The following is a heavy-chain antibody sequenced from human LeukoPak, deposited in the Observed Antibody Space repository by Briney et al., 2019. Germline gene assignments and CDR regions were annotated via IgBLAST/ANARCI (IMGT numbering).Heavy chain of an antibody. CDR2: ISGSGGST. CDR1: GFTFSDYY. CDR3: AKGCSSTSCYHSMDV. V-gene: IGHV3-23*01. J-gene: IGHJ6*04. D-gene: IGHD2-2*01. Sequence: GGSLRLSCAASGFTFSDYYMSWVRQAPGKGLEWVSAISGSGGSTYYADSVKGRFTISRDNSKNTLYLQMNSLRAEDTAVYYCAKGCSSTSCYHSMDVWGKGTTVTVSS.